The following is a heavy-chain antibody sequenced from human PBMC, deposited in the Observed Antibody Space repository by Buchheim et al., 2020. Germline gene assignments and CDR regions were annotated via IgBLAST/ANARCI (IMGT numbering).Heavy chain of an antibody. D-gene: IGHD3-9*01. CDR1: GGSISSSNW. CDR2: IYHSGST. CDR3: ASGLRYFDWLSKGYYYYYGMDV. J-gene: IGHJ6*02. Sequence: QVQLQESGPGLVKPSGTLSLTCAVSGGSISSSNWWSWVRQPPGKGLEWIGEIYHSGSTNYNPSLKSRVTISVDKSTNQFSLKLSSVTAADTAVYYCASGLRYFDWLSKGYYYYYGMDVWGQGTT. V-gene: IGHV4-4*02.